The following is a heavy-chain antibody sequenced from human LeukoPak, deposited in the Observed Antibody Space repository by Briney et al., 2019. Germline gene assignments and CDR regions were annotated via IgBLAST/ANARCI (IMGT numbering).Heavy chain of an antibody. CDR3: AKPGSSSWYGNFDY. D-gene: IGHD6-13*01. CDR2: ISGSGGST. Sequence: GGSLRLSCAASGFTFSSYAMSWVRQAPGKGLEWVSAISGSGGSTYYADSVKGRFTISRDNSRNTLYLQMNSLRAEDTAVYYCAKPGSSSWYGNFDYWGQGTLVTVSS. V-gene: IGHV3-23*01. J-gene: IGHJ4*02. CDR1: GFTFSSYA.